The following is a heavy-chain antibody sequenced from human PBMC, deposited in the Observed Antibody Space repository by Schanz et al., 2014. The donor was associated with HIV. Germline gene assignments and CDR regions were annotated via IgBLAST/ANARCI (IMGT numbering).Heavy chain of an antibody. CDR2: ISGGSGST. CDR3: ARDSTLELLDY. CDR1: GLTLSSYG. D-gene: IGHD1-7*01. Sequence: EVQVLESGGDLVQPGGSLRLSCAASGLTLSSYGMSWVRQAPGKGLEWVSSISGGSGSTFYADSVKGRFTISRVNSKNTLYLQMNSLRAEDTAVYYCARDSTLELLDYWGRGTLVTVSS. V-gene: IGHV3-23*01. J-gene: IGHJ4*02.